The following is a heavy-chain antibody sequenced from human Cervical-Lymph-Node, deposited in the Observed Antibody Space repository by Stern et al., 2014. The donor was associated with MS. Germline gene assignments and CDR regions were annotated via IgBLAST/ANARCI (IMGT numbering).Heavy chain of an antibody. CDR1: GFTFDDYA. CDR2: ISWNGGSR. Sequence: VQLVESGGGFVQPGRSLRLSCVASGFTFDDYAMHLVRQAPGESLERVSGISWNGGSRNSADSVKDRVTISRDNAKNSLYLQMSSLRPEDTAFYYCAKTLGRSYHDPFDMWGQGTMVIVSS. J-gene: IGHJ3*02. CDR3: AKTLGRSYHDPFDM. D-gene: IGHD3-16*02. V-gene: IGHV3-9*01.